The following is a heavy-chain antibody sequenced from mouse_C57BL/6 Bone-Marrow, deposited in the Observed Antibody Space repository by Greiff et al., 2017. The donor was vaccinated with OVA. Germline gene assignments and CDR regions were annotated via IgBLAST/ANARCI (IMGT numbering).Heavy chain of an antibody. CDR2: ISSGGSYT. CDR1: GFTFSSYG. D-gene: IGHD2-1*01. Sequence: EVKLVESGGDLVKPGGSLKLSCAASGFTFSSYGMSWVRQTPDKRLEWVATISSGGSYTYYPDSVKGRFTSSRDNAKNTLYLQMSRMKSEDTAMYYCARHYYGNYFYYAMDYWGQGTSVTVSS. CDR3: ARHYYGNYFYYAMDY. V-gene: IGHV5-6*02. J-gene: IGHJ4*01.